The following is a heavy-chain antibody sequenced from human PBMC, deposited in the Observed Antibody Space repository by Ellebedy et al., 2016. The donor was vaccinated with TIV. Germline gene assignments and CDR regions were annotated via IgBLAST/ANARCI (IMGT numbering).Heavy chain of an antibody. V-gene: IGHV3-9*01. Sequence: SLKISXAASGFTFDDYAMHWVRQAPGKGLEWVSGISWNSGSIGYADSVKGRFTISRDNAKHSLYLQMDSLRAEDTAVYYCARDMTTVTTTFDYWGQGTLVTVSS. D-gene: IGHD4-11*01. CDR3: ARDMTTVTTTFDY. CDR1: GFTFDDYA. J-gene: IGHJ4*02. CDR2: ISWNSGSI.